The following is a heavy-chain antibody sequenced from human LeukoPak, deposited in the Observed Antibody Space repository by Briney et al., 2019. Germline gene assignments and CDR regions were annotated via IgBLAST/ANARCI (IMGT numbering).Heavy chain of an antibody. Sequence: PGGSLRLSCVASRFTFDDYAMHWVRQAPGKGLEWVSLISGDGGSTYYADSVKGRYTISRDNSKNSLYLQMNSLRTEDTALYYCAKMGRNCSGGSCYYYGMDVWGQGTTVTVSS. CDR1: RFTFDDYA. CDR2: ISGDGGST. CDR3: AKMGRNCSGGSCYYYGMDV. D-gene: IGHD2-15*01. J-gene: IGHJ6*02. V-gene: IGHV3-43*02.